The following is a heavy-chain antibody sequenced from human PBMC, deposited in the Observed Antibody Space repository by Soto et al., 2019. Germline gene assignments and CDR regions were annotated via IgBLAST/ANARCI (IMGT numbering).Heavy chain of an antibody. CDR3: ARGDLTHYYYGMDV. CDR2: INTRTGNT. D-gene: IGHD7-27*01. V-gene: IGHV1-2*02. CDR1: GYTFTAYY. J-gene: IGHJ6*02. Sequence: QVQLVQSGAEVKMPGTSVKVSCETSGYTFTAYYIHWVRQAPGQGLEWMSWINTRTGNTNYAQRFHGSSTMTRDKSIITGDMELIGLSSDDTAVYYCARGDLTHYYYGMDVWGQGTTVTVS.